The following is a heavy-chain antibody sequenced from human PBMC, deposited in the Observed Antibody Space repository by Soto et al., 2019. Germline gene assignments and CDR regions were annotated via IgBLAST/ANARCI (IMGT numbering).Heavy chain of an antibody. Sequence: QITLKESGPTLVKPTQTLTLTCTFSGFSLSTSGVGVGWIRQPPGKAMEWLALIYWDDDKRYSPSLKSRLTNNKDPSKNQVVLTMTNMDPVDTATYYCAHSVDAYNKPPSFDYWGQGTLVTVSS. V-gene: IGHV2-5*02. CDR1: GFSLSTSGVG. CDR3: AHSVDAYNKPPSFDY. J-gene: IGHJ4*02. D-gene: IGHD4-4*01. CDR2: IYWDDDK.